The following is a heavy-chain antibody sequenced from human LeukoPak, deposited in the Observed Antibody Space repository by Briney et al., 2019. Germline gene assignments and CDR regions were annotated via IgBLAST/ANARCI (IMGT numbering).Heavy chain of an antibody. Sequence: ASVKVSCKASGYTFTGYYMHWVRQAPGQGLEWMGWINPNSGGTNYAQKFQGWVTMTRDTSISTAYMELSRLRSDDTAVYYCARDNPYYDILTGYYYHGMDVWGQGTTVTVSS. D-gene: IGHD3-9*01. CDR3: ARDNPYYDILTGYYYHGMDV. CDR1: GYTFTGYY. J-gene: IGHJ6*02. V-gene: IGHV1-2*04. CDR2: INPNSGGT.